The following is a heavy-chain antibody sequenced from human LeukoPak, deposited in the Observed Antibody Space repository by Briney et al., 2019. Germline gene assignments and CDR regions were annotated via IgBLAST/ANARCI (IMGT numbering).Heavy chain of an antibody. CDR1: GGSISTSSYY. CDR2: IFYNGST. CDR3: ARVVAGTFAAYNWFDP. V-gene: IGHV4-39*07. Sequence: KSSETLSLICTVSGGSISTSSYYWGWVRQPPGKGLEWIGNIFYNGSTYYSPSLKSRVTISLDTSRNQFSLKLNSVTAADTAVYYCARVVAGTFAAYNWFDPWGQGTLVTVSS. D-gene: IGHD6-19*01. J-gene: IGHJ5*02.